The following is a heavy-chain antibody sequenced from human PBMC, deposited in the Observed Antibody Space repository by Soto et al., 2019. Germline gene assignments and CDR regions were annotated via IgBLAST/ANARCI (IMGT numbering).Heavy chain of an antibody. CDR1: GGTFSSYA. Sequence: SVKVSCKASGGTFSSYAISWVRQAPGEGLEWMGGIIPIFGTANYAQKFQGRVTITADESTSTAYMELSSLRSEDTAVYYCASSDRSGYYQTYGMDVWGQGTTLTASS. J-gene: IGHJ6*02. D-gene: IGHD3-22*01. V-gene: IGHV1-69*13. CDR2: IIPIFGTA. CDR3: ASSDRSGYYQTYGMDV.